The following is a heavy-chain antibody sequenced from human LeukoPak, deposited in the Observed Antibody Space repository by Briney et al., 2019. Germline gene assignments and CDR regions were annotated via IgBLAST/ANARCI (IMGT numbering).Heavy chain of an antibody. Sequence: PGGSLRLSCAASGFTFSSCAMHWVRQAPGKGLEWVAVISYDGSKYYADSVKGRFTISRDNSKNTLYLQMNSLRAEDTAVYYCSSSGWHFYFDYWGQGTLVTVSS. CDR1: GFTFSSCA. CDR3: SSSGWHFYFDY. J-gene: IGHJ4*02. V-gene: IGHV3-30*04. CDR2: ISYDGSK. D-gene: IGHD6-19*01.